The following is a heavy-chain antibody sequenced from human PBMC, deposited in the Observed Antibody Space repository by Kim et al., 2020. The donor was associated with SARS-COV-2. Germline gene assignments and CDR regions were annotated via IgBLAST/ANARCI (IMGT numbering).Heavy chain of an antibody. Sequence: KSRVTISVDTSKNQFSLKLSSVTAADTAVYYCAQRGTAMVKGDYYYYMDVWGKGTTVTVSS. D-gene: IGHD5-18*01. V-gene: IGHV4-30-2*04. CDR3: AQRGTAMVKGDYYYYMDV. J-gene: IGHJ6*03.